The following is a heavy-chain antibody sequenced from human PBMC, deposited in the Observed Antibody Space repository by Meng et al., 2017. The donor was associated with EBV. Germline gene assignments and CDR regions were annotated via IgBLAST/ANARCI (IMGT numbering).Heavy chain of an antibody. V-gene: IGHV1-46*01. D-gene: IGHD2-21*01. J-gene: IGHJ4*02. Sequence: VVLVAAWAELKKPVASVKVSCKARGYTCTSYYVHWVRQATGQGLEWMGIINTSGGSTSYAQKFQGRVTMTRDTSTSTVYMELSSLRSEDTAVYYCARDFCGGDCYLFDYWGQGTLVTVSS. CDR2: INTSGGST. CDR3: ARDFCGGDCYLFDY. CDR1: GYTCTSYY.